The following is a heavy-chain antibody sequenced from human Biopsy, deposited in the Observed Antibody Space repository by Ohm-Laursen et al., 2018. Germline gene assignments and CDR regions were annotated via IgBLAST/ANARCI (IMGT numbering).Heavy chain of an antibody. CDR2: INPNSGNA. D-gene: IGHD3-9*01. J-gene: IGHJ6*02. Sequence: GSSVKVSCKVSGYTFAGYYLHWVRQAPGHGLEWMGWINPNSGNANYAQSFQGRLTVTRDTSISTAYMGLTSLTFDDTAIYYCARVPAYPSIDGYYGLDLWGQGTTVIVSS. V-gene: IGHV1-2*02. CDR1: GYTFAGYY. CDR3: ARVPAYPSIDGYYGLDL.